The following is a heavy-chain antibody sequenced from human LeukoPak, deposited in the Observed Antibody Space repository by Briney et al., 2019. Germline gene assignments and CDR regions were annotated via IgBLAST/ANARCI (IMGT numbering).Heavy chain of an antibody. J-gene: IGHJ5*02. D-gene: IGHD4-17*01. CDR1: GHSIINSYY. Sequence: SETLSLTCTVSGHSIINSYYWGWIRQPPGKGLEWIGSIYHTGSTYYNPSLKSRVTISVDTSKNQFSLKLSSVTAADTAVYYCARAYGDYAPHWFDPWGQGTLVTVSS. CDR2: IYHTGST. V-gene: IGHV4-38-2*02. CDR3: ARAYGDYAPHWFDP.